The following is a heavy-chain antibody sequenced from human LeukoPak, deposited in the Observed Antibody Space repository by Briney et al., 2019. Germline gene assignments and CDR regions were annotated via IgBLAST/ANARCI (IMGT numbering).Heavy chain of an antibody. Sequence: PSQTLSLTCTVSGVSISSGGYYWSWIRQHPGKGLEWIGYIYYSGSTYYNPSLKSRVTISVDTSKNQFSLKLSSVTAADTAVYYCASLFSSGSYRWDFDYWGQGTLVTVSS. CDR1: GVSISSGGYY. V-gene: IGHV4-31*03. D-gene: IGHD1-26*01. CDR2: IYYSGST. CDR3: ASLFSSGSYRWDFDY. J-gene: IGHJ4*02.